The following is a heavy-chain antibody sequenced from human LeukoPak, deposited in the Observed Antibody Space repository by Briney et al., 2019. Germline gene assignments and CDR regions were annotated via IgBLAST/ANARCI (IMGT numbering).Heavy chain of an antibody. CDR3: ARGDRLYGYNY. D-gene: IGHD5-18*01. V-gene: IGHV4-4*02. Sequence: PSETLSLTCAVSGGSISSSNWWSWVRQPPGKGLEWIGEINHSGSTNYNPSLKSRVTISVDTSKNQFSLKLSSVTAADTAVYYCARGDRLYGYNYWGQGTLVTVSS. CDR1: GGSISSSNW. J-gene: IGHJ4*02. CDR2: INHSGST.